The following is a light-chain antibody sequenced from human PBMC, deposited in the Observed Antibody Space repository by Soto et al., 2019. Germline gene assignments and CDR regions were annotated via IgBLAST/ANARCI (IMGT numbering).Light chain of an antibody. J-gene: IGKJ2*01. CDR1: QSVSSY. Sequence: EIVLTQSPATLSLSPGERATLSCRASQSVSSYLAWYQQKPGQAPRLLIYDASNRATGIPARFSGSGSGTVFTLTISSLEPEDFAVYYCQQRSNWPPYTCGQGTKLEIK. V-gene: IGKV3-11*01. CDR3: QQRSNWPPYT. CDR2: DAS.